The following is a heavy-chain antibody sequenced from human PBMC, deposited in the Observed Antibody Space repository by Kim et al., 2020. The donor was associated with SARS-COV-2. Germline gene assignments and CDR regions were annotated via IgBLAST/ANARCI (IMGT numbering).Heavy chain of an antibody. CDR1: GFTFSSYA. CDR2: ISGSGGST. V-gene: IGHV3-23*01. D-gene: IGHD3-10*01. Sequence: GGSLRLSCAASGFTFSSYAMSWVRQAPGKGLEWVSAISGSGGSTYYADSVKGRFTISRDNSKNTLYLQMNSLRAEDTAVYYCAKVPRQAAIYYGSGSYYNVGSDWGIIGYWGQGTLVTVSS. J-gene: IGHJ4*02. CDR3: AKVPRQAAIYYGSGSYYNVGSDWGIIGY.